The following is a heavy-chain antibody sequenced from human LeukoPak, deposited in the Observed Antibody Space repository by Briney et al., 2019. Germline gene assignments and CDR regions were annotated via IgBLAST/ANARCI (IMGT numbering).Heavy chain of an antibody. D-gene: IGHD6-13*01. CDR3: ASPGYSSSWYRHYYYYGMDV. V-gene: IGHV4-34*01. J-gene: IGHJ6*02. Sequence: SETLSLTCAVYGGSFSGYYWSWIRQPPGKGLEWIGSIYYSGSTFYNPSLKSRVTISVDTSKNQFSLKLSSVTAADTAVYYCASPGYSSSWYRHYYYYGMDVWGQGTTVTVSS. CDR2: IYYSGST. CDR1: GGSFSGYY.